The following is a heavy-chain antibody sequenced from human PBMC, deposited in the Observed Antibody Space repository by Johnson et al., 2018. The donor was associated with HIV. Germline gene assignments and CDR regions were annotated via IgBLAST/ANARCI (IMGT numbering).Heavy chain of an antibody. CDR1: GFTFDDYT. Sequence: QVQLVESGGVVVQPGGSLRLSCAASGFTFDDYTMHWVRQAPGKGLEWVAVISYDGSNKYYADSVKGRFTISRDNSKNTLYLQMNSLKTEDTAVYYCTSLDYYDSSGYYYDAFEIWGQGTMVTVSS. J-gene: IGHJ3*02. CDR2: ISYDGSNK. CDR3: TSLDYYDSSGYYYDAFEI. D-gene: IGHD3-22*01. V-gene: IGHV3-30*03.